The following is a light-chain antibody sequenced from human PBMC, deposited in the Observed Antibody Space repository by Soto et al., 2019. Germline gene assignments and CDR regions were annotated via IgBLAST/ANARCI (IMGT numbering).Light chain of an antibody. Sequence: QSVLTQPPSTSGTPGQRVTISCSGGSFNIGSNHVHWYQQLTGTAPKLLIYRSNQRPSGVPDRFSGSKSGTSASLAISGLRSEDEAHYYCSSYTSRSTLVFGTGTKVTVL. CDR3: SSYTSRSTLV. CDR2: RSN. V-gene: IGLV1-47*01. CDR1: SFNIGSNH. J-gene: IGLJ1*01.